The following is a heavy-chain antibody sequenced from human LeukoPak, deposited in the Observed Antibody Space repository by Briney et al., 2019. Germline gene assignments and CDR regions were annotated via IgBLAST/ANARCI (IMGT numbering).Heavy chain of an antibody. J-gene: IGHJ5*02. CDR3: AGDYGDYFLRWFDP. CDR1: GGSFSGYY. CDR2: INHSGST. V-gene: IGHV4-34*01. D-gene: IGHD4-17*01. Sequence: PSETLSLTCAVYGGSFSGYYWSWIRQPPGKGLEWIGEINHSGSTNYNPSLKSRVPISVDTSKHQFSLKLSSVTAADTAVYYCAGDYGDYFLRWFDPWGQGTLVTVSS.